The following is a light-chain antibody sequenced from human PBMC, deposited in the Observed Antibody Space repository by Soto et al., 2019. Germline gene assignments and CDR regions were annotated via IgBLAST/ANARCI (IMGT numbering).Light chain of an antibody. J-gene: IGKJ4*01. V-gene: IGKV3-11*01. CDR3: QQRSSWPLT. CDR2: DAS. Sequence: EIVLTQSPATLSLSPGETATLSCRASQSVSSSLAWYQQKPGQTPRLLIYDASNRATGIQARFSGSGSGTAFTLAVSSLEPEDFAVYYCQQRSSWPLTFGGGTKVEIK. CDR1: QSVSSS.